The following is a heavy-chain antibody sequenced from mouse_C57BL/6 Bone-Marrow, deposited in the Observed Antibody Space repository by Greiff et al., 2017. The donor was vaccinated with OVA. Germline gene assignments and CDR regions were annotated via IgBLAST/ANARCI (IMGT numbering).Heavy chain of an antibody. CDR1: GYTFTSYG. CDR2: IYPRSGNT. CDR3: AVGADYYGSSYGYFDY. Sequence: VKLMESGAELARPGASVKLSCKASGYTFTSYGISWVKQRTGQGLEWIGEIYPRSGNTYYNEKFKGKATLTADKSSSTAYMELRSLTSEDSAVYFCAVGADYYGSSYGYFDYWGQGTTLTVSS. D-gene: IGHD1-1*01. J-gene: IGHJ2*01. V-gene: IGHV1-81*01.